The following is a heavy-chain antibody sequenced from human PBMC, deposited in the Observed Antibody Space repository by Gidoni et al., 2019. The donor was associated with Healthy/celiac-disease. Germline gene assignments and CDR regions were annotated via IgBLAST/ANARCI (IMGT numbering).Heavy chain of an antibody. CDR2: IIPILGIA. CDR3: ARSTPNDIVVVVAAKSPAFDI. D-gene: IGHD2-15*01. V-gene: IGHV1-69*02. J-gene: IGHJ3*02. CDR1: GGTFSGYP. Sequence: QVQLVQSGAEVKKPGSSVKVSCKASGGTFSGYPIRWVRQAPGQGLEWMGRIIPILGIANYAQKFQGRVTITADKSTSTVYMELSSLRSEDTAVYYCARSTPNDIVVVVAAKSPAFDIWGQGTMVTVSS.